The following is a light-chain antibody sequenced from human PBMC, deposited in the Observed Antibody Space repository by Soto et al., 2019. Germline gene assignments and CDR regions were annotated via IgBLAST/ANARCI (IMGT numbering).Light chain of an antibody. CDR2: KAS. V-gene: IGKV1-5*03. CDR3: QQYNSYLT. CDR1: QTISSW. J-gene: IGKJ1*01. Sequence: DIQMTQSPSTLSGSVGDRVTITGRASQTISSWLAWYQQKPGKAPKLLIYKASTLKSGVPSRFSGSGSGTEFTLTISSLQPDDFATYYCQQYNSYLTFGQGTKV.